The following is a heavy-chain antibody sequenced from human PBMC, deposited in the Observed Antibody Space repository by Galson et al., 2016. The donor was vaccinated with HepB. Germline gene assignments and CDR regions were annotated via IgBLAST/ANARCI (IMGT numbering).Heavy chain of an antibody. V-gene: IGHV1-24*01. D-gene: IGHD3-10*01. J-gene: IGHJ4*02. CDR2: FDPEDGET. Sequence: SVKVSCKVSGYTLTDLSMHWVRQAPGKGLEWMGSFDPEDGETIYAQKFQGRVTMTEDTSTDTSYMELSRLTSDATAVHYCARHTRRLLRFEFWGQGTLVTVSS. CDR3: ARHTRRLLRFEF. CDR1: GYTLTDLS.